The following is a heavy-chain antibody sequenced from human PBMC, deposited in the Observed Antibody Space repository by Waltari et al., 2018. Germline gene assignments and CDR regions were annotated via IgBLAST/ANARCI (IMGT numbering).Heavy chain of an antibody. D-gene: IGHD2-8*01. Sequence: QVQLQESGPGLVKPSATLSLTCTVSGYSISSGYYWGWIRQPPGKGLEWIGSIYHSGSTYYNPSLKSRVTISVDTSKNQFSLKLSSVTAADTAVYYCAREFTNDYWGQGTLVTVSS. CDR3: AREFTNDY. CDR2: IYHSGST. V-gene: IGHV4-38-2*02. CDR1: GYSISSGYY. J-gene: IGHJ4*02.